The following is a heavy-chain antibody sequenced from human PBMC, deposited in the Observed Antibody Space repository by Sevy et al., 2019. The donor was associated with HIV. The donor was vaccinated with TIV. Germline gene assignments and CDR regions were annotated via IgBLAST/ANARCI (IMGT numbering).Heavy chain of an antibody. D-gene: IGHD3-22*01. V-gene: IGHV3-48*02. CDR3: ARGYASSGYYLYYFDY. J-gene: IGHJ4*02. CDR1: GFTFSSYS. Sequence: GGSLRLSCVASGFTFSSYSMNWVRQAPGKGLEWVSYISSSSSTIYYADSVKGRFTISRDNAKNSLYLQMNSLRDEDTAVYYCARGYASSGYYLYYFDYWGQGTLVTVSS. CDR2: ISSSSSTI.